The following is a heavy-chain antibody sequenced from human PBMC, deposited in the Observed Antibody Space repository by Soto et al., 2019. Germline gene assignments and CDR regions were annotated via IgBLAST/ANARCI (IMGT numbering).Heavy chain of an antibody. CDR1: GGSFSGYY. J-gene: IGHJ6*02. D-gene: IGHD3-10*01. CDR3: ARGRLLWFGELLSSEGMDV. CDR2: INHSGST. Sequence: SEALSLTCAVYGGSFSGYYWSWIRQPPGKGLEWIGEINHSGSTNYNPSLKSRVTISVDTSKNQFSLKLSSVTAADTAVYYCARGRLLWFGELLSSEGMDVWGQGTTVTVSS. V-gene: IGHV4-34*01.